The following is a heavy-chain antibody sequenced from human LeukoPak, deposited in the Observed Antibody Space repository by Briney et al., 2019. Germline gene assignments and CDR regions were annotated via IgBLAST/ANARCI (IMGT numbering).Heavy chain of an antibody. Sequence: SETLSLTCTVSGGSISSYFWTWIRQPPGKGLEWIGYIYYGGSTSYNPSLKSRVSISLDTSKHQFSLKLSSVTAADTAVYYCARADFWSGYSFDYWGQGTLVTVSS. CDR2: IYYGGST. CDR1: GGSISSYF. CDR3: ARADFWSGYSFDY. J-gene: IGHJ4*02. D-gene: IGHD3-3*01. V-gene: IGHV4-59*01.